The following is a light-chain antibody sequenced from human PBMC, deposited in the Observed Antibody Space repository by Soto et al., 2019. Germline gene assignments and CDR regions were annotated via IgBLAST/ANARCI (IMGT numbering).Light chain of an antibody. V-gene: IGKV4-1*01. CDR3: QQYYSTPRT. J-gene: IGKJ1*01. Sequence: DIVMTQSPDSLAVSLGERATINCKSSQSGLYSSNNKNYLAWYQQKPGQPPKLLIYWSSTRESGVPDRFSGSGSGTDFTLTISSLQDEDVAVYYCQQYYSTPRTFGPGTKVEIQ. CDR1: QSGLYSSNNKNY. CDR2: WSS.